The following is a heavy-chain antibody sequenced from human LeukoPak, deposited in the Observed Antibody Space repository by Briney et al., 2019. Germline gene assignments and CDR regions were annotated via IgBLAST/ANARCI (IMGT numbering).Heavy chain of an antibody. J-gene: IGHJ4*02. D-gene: IGHD2-21*01. V-gene: IGHV1-69*01. CDR2: IIPIFGTA. CDR3: ARELFL. Sequence: GSSVKVSFKATVATFSHYTNYWMRQAPGQGLEWMGGIIPIFGTANYAQKFQGRVTITADESTSTAYMELSSLRSEDTAVYYCARELFLWRRRTLVSVSS. CDR1: VATFSHYT.